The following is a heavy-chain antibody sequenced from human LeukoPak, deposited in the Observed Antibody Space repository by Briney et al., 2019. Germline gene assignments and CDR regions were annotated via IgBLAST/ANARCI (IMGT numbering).Heavy chain of an antibody. V-gene: IGHV4-39*01. CDR2: VYYDGST. CDR1: GGSISTTSHH. CDR3: ARHSGSYSILQVDY. D-gene: IGHD1-26*01. Sequence: SETLSLTCTVSGGSISTTSHHWGWIRQPPGKGLEWIANVYYDGSTFYNPSLKSRVTISLDTSKNQFSLKLSSVTAADTAVYYCARHSGSYSILQVDYWGQGTLVTVSS. J-gene: IGHJ4*02.